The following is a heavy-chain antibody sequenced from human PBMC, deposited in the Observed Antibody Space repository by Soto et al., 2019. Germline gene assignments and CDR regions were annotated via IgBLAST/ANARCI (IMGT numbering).Heavy chain of an antibody. CDR2: IYSGGST. V-gene: IGHV3-53*02. Sequence: EVQLVETGGGLMQPGGSLRLSCAASGFTVSTNYMSWVRQAPGKGLEWVSVIYSGGSTDYADSVKGRFTISRDNAKNSLYLQMNSLRAEDTAVYYCARGGQWLPHYWGQGTLVTVSS. D-gene: IGHD6-19*01. J-gene: IGHJ4*02. CDR1: GFTVSTNY. CDR3: ARGGQWLPHY.